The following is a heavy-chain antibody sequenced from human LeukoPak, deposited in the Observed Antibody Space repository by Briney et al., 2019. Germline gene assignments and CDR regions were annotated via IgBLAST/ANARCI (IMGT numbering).Heavy chain of an antibody. J-gene: IGHJ4*02. D-gene: IGHD1-26*01. V-gene: IGHV1-18*01. Sequence: GASVKVSCKASGYTFTSYGISWVRQAPGQGREWMGWISAYNGNTNYAQKLQGRVTMTTDTSPSTAYLELRSLRSDDTAVYYCARKTVGATAEDYWGQGTLVTVSS. CDR1: GYTFTSYG. CDR2: ISAYNGNT. CDR3: ARKTVGATAEDY.